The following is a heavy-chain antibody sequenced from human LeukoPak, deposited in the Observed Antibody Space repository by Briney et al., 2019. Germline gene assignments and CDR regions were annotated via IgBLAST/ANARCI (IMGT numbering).Heavy chain of an antibody. V-gene: IGHV3-23*01. CDR2: ICANDGNT. J-gene: IGHJ6*02. CDR1: GLTFRNYA. D-gene: IGHD5-24*01. CDR3: ARHVEPYYYYAMDV. Sequence: GGSLRLSCAASGLTFRNYAMSWVRQAPGKGLEWVSVICANDGNTYYADAVKGRFTISRDNSKDTLYLQMDSLRAEDTAMYYCARHVEPYYYYAMDVWGQGTTVTVS.